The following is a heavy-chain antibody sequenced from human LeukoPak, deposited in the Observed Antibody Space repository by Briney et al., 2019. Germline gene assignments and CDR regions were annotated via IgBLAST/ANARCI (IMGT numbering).Heavy chain of an antibody. CDR3: ARDPGDYGDYGY. J-gene: IGHJ4*02. Sequence: GSLRLSCAASGFTFSSYSMNWVRQAPGKGLEWVSYISSSSSTIYYADSVKGRFTISRDNSKNTLYLQMNSLRAEDTAVYYCARDPGDYGDYGYWGQGTLVTVSS. CDR2: ISSSSSTI. V-gene: IGHV3-48*01. CDR1: GFTFSSYS. D-gene: IGHD4-17*01.